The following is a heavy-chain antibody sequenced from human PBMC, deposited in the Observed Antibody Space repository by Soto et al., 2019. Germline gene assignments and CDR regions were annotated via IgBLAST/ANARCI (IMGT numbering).Heavy chain of an antibody. V-gene: IGHV3-7*01. CDR3: ARGDCSSTSCYSPYSSSWPPNDY. CDR1: GFTFSSYW. CDR2: IKQDGSEK. Sequence: LRLSCAASGFTFSSYWMSWVRQAPGKGLEWVANIKQDGSEKYYVDSVKGRFTISRDNAKNSLYLQMNSLRAEDTAVYYCARGDCSSTSCYSPYSSSWPPNDYWGQGTLVTVSS. D-gene: IGHD2-2*01. J-gene: IGHJ4*02.